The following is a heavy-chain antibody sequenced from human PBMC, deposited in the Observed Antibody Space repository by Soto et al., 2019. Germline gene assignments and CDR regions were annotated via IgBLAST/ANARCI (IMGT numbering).Heavy chain of an antibody. J-gene: IGHJ4*02. CDR1: GGTFSSYA. Sequence: VRLVPSGAEVKKTGSSVTVACKASGGTFSSYAISWVRQAPGQGREWMGGIFPIWGTANYAQKFQGRVTITADASTSTADMELSSLRSEDTAVYYCARLLAFYGDSDDDSGYWGQGTLVTVSS. D-gene: IGHD4-17*01. V-gene: IGHV1-69*12. CDR3: ARLLAFYGDSDDDSGY. CDR2: IFPIWGTA.